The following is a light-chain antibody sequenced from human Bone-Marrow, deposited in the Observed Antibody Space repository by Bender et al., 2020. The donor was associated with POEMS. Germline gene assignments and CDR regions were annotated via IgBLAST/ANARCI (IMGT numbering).Light chain of an antibody. CDR3: SSYTSSSTRV. Sequence: QSTLTQPASVSASPGQSITISCIGTSSDIGSYVSWYQQHPGKAPKLMIYDVSNRPSGVSNRFSGSKSGNTASLTISGLQAEDEADYYCSSYTSSSTRVFGGGTKLTVL. CDR2: DVS. V-gene: IGLV2-14*03. J-gene: IGLJ3*02. CDR1: SSDIGSY.